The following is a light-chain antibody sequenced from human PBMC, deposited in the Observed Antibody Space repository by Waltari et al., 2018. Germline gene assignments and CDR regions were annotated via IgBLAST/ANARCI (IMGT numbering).Light chain of an antibody. CDR3: QQYDNWLGT. Sequence: EIVMTQSPATLSVFPGERATLSCRASQTIRSNLPWYQLKPGQAPRLLIYGASTSATGIPARFSGSGSGTEFTLTISSLQSEDFAVYFCQQYDNWLGTFGQGTKVEIK. CDR2: GAS. J-gene: IGKJ1*01. CDR1: QTIRSN. V-gene: IGKV3-15*01.